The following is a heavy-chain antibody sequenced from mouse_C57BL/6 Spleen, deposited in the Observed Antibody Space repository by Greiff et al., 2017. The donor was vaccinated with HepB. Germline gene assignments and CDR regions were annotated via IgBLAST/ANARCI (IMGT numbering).Heavy chain of an antibody. CDR3: ARSYYGSHYFDY. CDR1: GYSFTGYY. D-gene: IGHD1-1*01. Sequence: VQLQQSGPELVKPGASVKISCKASGYSFTGYYMNWVKQSPEKSLEWIGEINPSTGGTTSNQKLKAKATLTVDKASSTAYMQLKSLTSEDSAVYYCARSYYGSHYFDYWGQGTTLTVSS. V-gene: IGHV1-42*01. J-gene: IGHJ2*01. CDR2: INPSTGGT.